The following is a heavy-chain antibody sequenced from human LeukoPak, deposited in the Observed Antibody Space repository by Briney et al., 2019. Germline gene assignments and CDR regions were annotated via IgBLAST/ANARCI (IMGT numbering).Heavy chain of an antibody. V-gene: IGHV3-13*01. CDR2: IGIRGDT. Sequence: GGSLRLSCAASGFTFIDYDMHWVRQVIGKGLEWVSAIGIRGDTHYSGSVKGRFTISRENAESSLYLQMNSLRAEDTAVYYCARVTSGQHDAFDLWGQGTMVTVSS. CDR3: ARVTSGQHDAFDL. D-gene: IGHD4-17*01. CDR1: GFTFIDYD. J-gene: IGHJ3*01.